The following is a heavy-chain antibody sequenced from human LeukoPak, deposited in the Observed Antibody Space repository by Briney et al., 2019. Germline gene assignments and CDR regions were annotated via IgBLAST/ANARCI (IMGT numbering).Heavy chain of an antibody. CDR3: VRDLGGRSGH. D-gene: IGHD1-26*01. J-gene: IGHJ4*02. Sequence: GGSLRLSCAASGFTFSSNWMNWVRQAPGKGLVWVSRINEDGSTTNYADSVKGRSTIFRDNAKNTLYLQMNSLRAEDTAVYYCVRDLGGRSGHWGQGTLVTVSS. V-gene: IGHV3-74*01. CDR2: INEDGSTT. CDR1: GFTFSSNW.